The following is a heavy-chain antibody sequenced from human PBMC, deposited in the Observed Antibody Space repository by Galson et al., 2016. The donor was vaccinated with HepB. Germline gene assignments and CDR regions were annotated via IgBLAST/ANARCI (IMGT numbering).Heavy chain of an antibody. CDR1: GGSISSSSYY. J-gene: IGHJ4*02. CDR2: IYHSGST. V-gene: IGHV4-39*01. CDR3: ASMVRGVTIYY. Sequence: ETLSLTCTVSGGSISSSSYYWGWIRQPPGKGLEWIGSIYHSGSTYYNPSLKSRVTISVDTSKNQFSLKLSSVTAADTAVYYCASMVRGVTIYYWGQGTLVTVSS. D-gene: IGHD3-10*01.